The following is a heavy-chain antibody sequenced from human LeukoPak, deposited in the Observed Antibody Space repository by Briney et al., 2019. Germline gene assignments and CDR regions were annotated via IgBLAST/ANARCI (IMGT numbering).Heavy chain of an antibody. Sequence: SVKVCCKASGGTLSSYAISWVRQAPGQGLEWMGGIIPIFGTTKYSQKFQGRVTITAAESTGTAFMDLNSLTSDDTAVYYCASRYCGSANCQWGDYYYYGMDGWGQGTTVTVSS. V-gene: IGHV1-69*13. CDR2: IIPIFGTT. CDR3: ASRYCGSANCQWGDYYYYGMDG. J-gene: IGHJ6*02. D-gene: IGHD2-2*01. CDR1: GGTLSSYA.